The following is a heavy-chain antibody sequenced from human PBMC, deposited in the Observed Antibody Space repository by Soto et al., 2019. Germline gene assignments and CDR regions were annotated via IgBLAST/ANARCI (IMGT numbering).Heavy chain of an antibody. CDR3: AKGGVLRFLEWLPPNYYMDV. CDR1: GFTFSSYA. Sequence: GGSLRLSCAASGFTFSSYAMSWVRQAPGKGLEWVSAISGSGGSTYYADSVKGRFTISRDNSKNTLYLQMNSLRAEDTAVYYCAKGGVLRFLEWLPPNYYMDVWGKGTTVTVSS. D-gene: IGHD3-3*01. J-gene: IGHJ6*03. V-gene: IGHV3-23*01. CDR2: ISGSGGST.